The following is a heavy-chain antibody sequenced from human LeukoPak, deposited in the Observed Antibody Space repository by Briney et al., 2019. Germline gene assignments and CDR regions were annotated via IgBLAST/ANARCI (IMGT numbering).Heavy chain of an antibody. CDR2: IYTSGST. CDR3: ARQPPQYYGMDV. D-gene: IGHD1-14*01. V-gene: IGHV4-4*07. J-gene: IGHJ6*02. CDR1: GGSFSNYY. Sequence: SETLSLTCTVSGGSFSNYYWSWIRQPAGKGLGWIGRIYTSGSTNYNPSVKSRVTMSVDTSNNQFSLKLTSVTAADTAVYYCARQPPQYYGMDVWGQGTTVTVSS.